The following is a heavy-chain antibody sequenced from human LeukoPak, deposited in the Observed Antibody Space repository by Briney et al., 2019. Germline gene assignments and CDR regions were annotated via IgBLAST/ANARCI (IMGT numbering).Heavy chain of an antibody. J-gene: IGHJ4*02. CDR1: GSTFSSYA. CDR3: AKDLYSNYGPADY. CDR2: INGGGVNT. D-gene: IGHD4-11*01. Sequence: GGSLRLSCAASGSTFSSYAMSWVRQAPGKGLEWVSTINGGGVNTHYADSVGGRFTISRDNSKNTLFLQMNSLRDEDTAVYYCAKDLYSNYGPADYWGQGNLVTVSS. V-gene: IGHV3-23*01.